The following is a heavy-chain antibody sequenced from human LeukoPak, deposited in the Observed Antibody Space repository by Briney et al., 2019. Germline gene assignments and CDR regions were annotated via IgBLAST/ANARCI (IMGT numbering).Heavy chain of an antibody. CDR1: GYSISSGYY. V-gene: IGHV4-38-2*02. Sequence: SETLSLTCTVSGYSISSGYYWGWIRQPPGKGLEWIGSIYHSGSTNYNPSLKSRVTISVDTSKNQFSLKLSSVTAADTAVYYCARDRDLNWFDPWGQGTLVTVSS. CDR2: IYHSGST. J-gene: IGHJ5*02. CDR3: ARDRDLNWFDP.